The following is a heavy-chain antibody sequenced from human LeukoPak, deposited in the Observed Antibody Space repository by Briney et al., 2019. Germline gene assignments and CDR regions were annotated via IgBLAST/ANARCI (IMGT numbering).Heavy chain of an antibody. CDR3: ARSVGYCSSASCYVNWFDP. J-gene: IGHJ5*02. V-gene: IGHV4-4*07. CDR1: GVSISSDY. D-gene: IGHD2-2*01. Sequence: SETLSLTCTVSGVSISSDYWSWIRQPAGKGLEWIGRIYASGGTKYNPSLKSRLTISVDKSKNQFSLRLSSVTAADTAVYYCARSVGYCSSASCYVNWFDPWGQGTLVTVSS. CDR2: IYASGGT.